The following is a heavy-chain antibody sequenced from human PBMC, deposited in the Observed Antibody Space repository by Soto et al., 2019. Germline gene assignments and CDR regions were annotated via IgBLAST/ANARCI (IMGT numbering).Heavy chain of an antibody. CDR1: GDSITRSNFY. Sequence: SETLSLTCTVSGDSITRSNFYWGWIRQPPGKGLEWLGSIFYSGSTFYNPALKSRVTFSVDTSKNHFSLKLSSVTAADTAVYYCARHKTTMLTVVSAFDPWGQGTRVTVSA. CDR3: ARHKTTMLTVVSAFDP. CDR2: IFYSGST. V-gene: IGHV4-39*02. J-gene: IGHJ5*02. D-gene: IGHD3-22*01.